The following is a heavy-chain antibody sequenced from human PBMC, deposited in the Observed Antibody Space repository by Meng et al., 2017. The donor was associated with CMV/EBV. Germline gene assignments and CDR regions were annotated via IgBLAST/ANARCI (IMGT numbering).Heavy chain of an antibody. D-gene: IGHD6-13*01. CDR2: ISSSGSTI. CDR1: GFTFSDYY. CDR3: ARRSSSWYFDY. Sequence: GESLKISCAASGFTFSDYYMSWIRQAPGKGLEWVSYISSSGSTIYYADSVKGRFTLSRDNAKNSLYLQMNSLRAEDTAVYYCARRSSSWYFDYWGQGTLVTVSS. V-gene: IGHV3-11*01. J-gene: IGHJ4*02.